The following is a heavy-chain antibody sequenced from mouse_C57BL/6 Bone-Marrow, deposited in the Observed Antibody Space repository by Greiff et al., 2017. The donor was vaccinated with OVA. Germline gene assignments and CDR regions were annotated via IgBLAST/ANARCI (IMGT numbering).Heavy chain of an antibody. CDR2: ISNGGGST. CDR3: ARHGGPYGSSYDWYFDV. J-gene: IGHJ1*03. V-gene: IGHV5-12*01. Sequence: DVQLQESGGGLVQPGGSLKLSCAASGFTFSDYYMYWVRQTPEKRLEWVAYISNGGGSTYYPDTVKGRFTISRDNAKNTLYLQMSRLKSEDTAMYYCARHGGPYGSSYDWYFDVWGTGTTVTVSS. D-gene: IGHD1-1*01. CDR1: GFTFSDYY.